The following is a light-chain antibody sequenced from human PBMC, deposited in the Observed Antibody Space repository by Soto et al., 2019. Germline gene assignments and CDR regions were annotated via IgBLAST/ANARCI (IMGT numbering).Light chain of an antibody. CDR3: GSYTSGSSYV. Sequence: QSALTQPASVSGSPGQSITISCSGTSSDVGTYNSVSWYQQHPGKAPKLIIYDASHRPSGVSYRFSGSKSGSTASLTISGLQAEDEADYYCGSYTSGSSYVFGSGTKLTVL. J-gene: IGLJ1*01. CDR2: DAS. CDR1: SSDVGTYNS. V-gene: IGLV2-14*01.